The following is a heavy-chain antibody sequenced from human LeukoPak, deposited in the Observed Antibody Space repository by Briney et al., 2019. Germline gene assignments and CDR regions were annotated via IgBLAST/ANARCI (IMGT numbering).Heavy chain of an antibody. J-gene: IGHJ5*02. D-gene: IGHD2-2*01. CDR2: INHREST. CDR3: ARGQVPAARGYNWFDL. Sequence: SATLSLTCAVSGGSFNAYYWNWIRQPPGKGLEWIGEINHRESTNYNPSPKSRVTISIDTSRDQFSLKLTSMTAADTAVYYCARGQVPAARGYNWFDLWGQGTLVTVSS. V-gene: IGHV4-34*01. CDR1: GGSFNAYY.